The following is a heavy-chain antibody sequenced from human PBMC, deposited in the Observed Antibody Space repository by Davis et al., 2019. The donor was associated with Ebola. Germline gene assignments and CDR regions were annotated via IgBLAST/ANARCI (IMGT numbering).Heavy chain of an antibody. D-gene: IGHD3-10*01. CDR3: ATMTVVRGAGGKNYYYYGMDV. V-gene: IGHV1-24*01. CDR1: GYTLTELS. CDR2: FDPEDGET. J-gene: IGHJ6*02. Sequence: AASVKVSCKVSGYTLTELSMHWVRQAPGKGLEWMGGFDPEDGETIYAQKFQGRVTMTEDTSTDTAYMELSSLRSEDTAVYYCATMTVVRGAGGKNYYYYGMDVWGQGTTVTVSS.